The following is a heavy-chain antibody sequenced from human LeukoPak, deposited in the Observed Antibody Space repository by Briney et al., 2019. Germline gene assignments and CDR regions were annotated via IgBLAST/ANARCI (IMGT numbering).Heavy chain of an antibody. J-gene: IGHJ6*03. CDR3: AREVNWTWYYYYYYYMDV. CDR2: INPSGGST. Sequence: ASVKVSCKASGYTFTSYYMHWVRQAPGQGLEWLGIINPSGGSTSYAQKFQGRVTMTRDTSTSTVYMELSSLRSEDTAVYYCAREVNWTWYYYYYYYMDVWGIGTTVTVSS. CDR1: GYTFTSYY. V-gene: IGHV1-46*01. D-gene: IGHD1-1*01.